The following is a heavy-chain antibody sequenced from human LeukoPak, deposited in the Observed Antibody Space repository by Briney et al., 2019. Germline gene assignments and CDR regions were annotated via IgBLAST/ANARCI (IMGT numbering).Heavy chain of an antibody. CDR3: ATTKRGYSGYEYP. Sequence: SETLSLTCTVSGGSISSSSYYWGWIRRPPGKGLEWIGSIYYSGSTYYNPSLKSRVTISVDTSKNQFSLKLSSVTAADTAVYYCATTKRGYSGYEYPWGQGTLVTVSS. D-gene: IGHD5-12*01. CDR2: IYYSGST. CDR1: GGSISSSSYY. V-gene: IGHV4-39*01. J-gene: IGHJ5*02.